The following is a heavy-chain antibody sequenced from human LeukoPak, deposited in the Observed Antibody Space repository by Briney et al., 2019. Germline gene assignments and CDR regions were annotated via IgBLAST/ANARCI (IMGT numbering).Heavy chain of an antibody. J-gene: IGHJ4*02. Sequence: GGSLRLSCAASGFTFSSYAMSWVRQAPGKGLEWVSAISGSGGSTYYADSVKGRFTISRDNSKNTLYLQMNSLKTEDTAVYYCTTDVLYYYDSSGYEYWGQGTLVTVSS. D-gene: IGHD3-22*01. V-gene: IGHV3-23*01. CDR1: GFTFSSYA. CDR3: TTDVLYYYDSSGYEY. CDR2: ISGSGGST.